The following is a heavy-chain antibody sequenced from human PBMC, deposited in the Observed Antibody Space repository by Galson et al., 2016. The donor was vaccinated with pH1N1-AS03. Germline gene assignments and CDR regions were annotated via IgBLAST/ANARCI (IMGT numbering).Heavy chain of an antibody. CDR2: IDPSGGGT. Sequence: SVKVSCKASGYTFTRYYVHWVRQAPGEGLEWMGVIDPSGGGTTYARKFQDRVTMTRDTSTSSAHMELSSLRFDDTAVYYCLAYGSGTQAYFDYWGQGTPVAVSS. D-gene: IGHD3-10*01. CDR1: GYTFTRYY. CDR3: LAYGSGTQAYFDY. J-gene: IGHJ4*02. V-gene: IGHV1-46*01.